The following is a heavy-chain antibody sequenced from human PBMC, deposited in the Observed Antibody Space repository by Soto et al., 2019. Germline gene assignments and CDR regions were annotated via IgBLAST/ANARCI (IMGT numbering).Heavy chain of an antibody. CDR1: GFTFSSYD. D-gene: IGHD1-7*01. Sequence: EVQLAESGGGMVQPGGSLRLSCVASGFTFSSYDMHWVRQAPGKGLEYVSSISSNGGTTYYGNSVKGRFTISRDNSKNTLYLQMGSLRAEAMAVYYCVRRVSRNYDYWGQGTLVTVSS. J-gene: IGHJ4*02. V-gene: IGHV3-64*01. CDR2: ISSNGGTT. CDR3: VRRVSRNYDY.